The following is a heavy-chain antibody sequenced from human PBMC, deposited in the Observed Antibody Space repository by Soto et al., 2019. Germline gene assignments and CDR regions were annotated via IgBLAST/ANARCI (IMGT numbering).Heavy chain of an antibody. V-gene: IGHV2-5*02. Sequence: QITLKESGPTLVKPTQTLTLTCTFSGFSLSTSGVGVGWIRQPPGKALEWLALIYWDDDKRYSPSLKSRPTIPTDTSKNQVVLTMTNMDPVDTATYYCAHRPSYCSGGSCYSGFDYWGQGTLVTVSS. CDR2: IYWDDDK. D-gene: IGHD2-15*01. J-gene: IGHJ4*02. CDR3: AHRPSYCSGGSCYSGFDY. CDR1: GFSLSTSGVG.